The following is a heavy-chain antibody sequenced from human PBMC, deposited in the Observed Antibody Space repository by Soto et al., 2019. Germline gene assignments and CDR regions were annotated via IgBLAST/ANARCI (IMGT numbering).Heavy chain of an antibody. CDR3: ARGGAASSGVHYYYYGMDV. Sequence: GGSLRLSCAASWFTVSSNYMSWVRQAPGKGLEWVSVIYSGGSTYYADSVKGRFTISRDNSKNTLYLQMNSLRAEDTAVYYCARGGAASSGVHYYYYGMDVWGQGTTVTVSS. D-gene: IGHD6-13*01. CDR2: IYSGGST. J-gene: IGHJ6*02. V-gene: IGHV3-53*01. CDR1: WFTVSSNY.